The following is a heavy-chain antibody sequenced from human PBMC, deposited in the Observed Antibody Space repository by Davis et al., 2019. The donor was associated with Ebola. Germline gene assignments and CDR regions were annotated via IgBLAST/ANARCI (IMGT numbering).Heavy chain of an antibody. Sequence: PGGSLRLSCVDSEFTFRSYWFHWVRHAPGKGLEWVSRIDTDGSTTNYADSVKGRFTISRDNAKNTLFLQMNSLRADDTAVYYCARDVGGRGGYWGQGTLVTVSS. CDR3: ARDVGGRGGY. CDR1: EFTFRSYW. J-gene: IGHJ4*02. CDR2: IDTDGSTT. V-gene: IGHV3-74*01. D-gene: IGHD3-10*01.